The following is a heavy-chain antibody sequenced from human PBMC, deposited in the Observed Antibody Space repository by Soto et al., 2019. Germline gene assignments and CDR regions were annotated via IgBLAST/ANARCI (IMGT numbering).Heavy chain of an antibody. J-gene: IGHJ6*02. CDR1: GGSISSGGYY. V-gene: IGHV4-31*03. D-gene: IGHD3-10*01. CDR2: IYYSGST. Sequence: SETLSLTCTVSGGSISSGGYYWSWIRQHPGKGLEWIGYIYYSGSTYYNPSLKSRVTISVDTSKNQFSLKLSSVTAADTAVYYCARDRIVRSGSYADYYYYYGMDVWGQGTTVTVSS. CDR3: ARDRIVRSGSYADYYYYYGMDV.